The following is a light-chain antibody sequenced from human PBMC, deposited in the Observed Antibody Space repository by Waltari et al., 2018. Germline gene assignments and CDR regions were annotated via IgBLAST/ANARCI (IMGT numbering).Light chain of an antibody. CDR3: QQYYSIPYT. CDR1: QSVFHSSTYGNA. J-gene: IGKJ2*01. CDR2: WTS. Sequence: DIVMTQSPDFLPVSLGDRATISCRSSQSVFHSSTYGNAIAWFQQRPGKPPKLLIYWTSTRESGVPDRFSGSGSGTDFTLTISSLQAEDVAVYYCQQYYSIPYTFGPGTKLEIK. V-gene: IGKV4-1*01.